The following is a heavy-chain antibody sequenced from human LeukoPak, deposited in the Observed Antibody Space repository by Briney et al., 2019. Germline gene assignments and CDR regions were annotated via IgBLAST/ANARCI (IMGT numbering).Heavy chain of an antibody. V-gene: IGHV4-31*03. CDR3: ARYADMQRWIDL. Sequence: SETLSLTCTVSGVSISSGAYFWSCIRQHPGKGLDWIGYIYDAGTTYYNPSLSGRVIISVDTSKNQFSLKVSSVTAADTAMYYCARYADMQRWIDLWGQGTLVTVS. CDR2: IYDAGTT. D-gene: IGHD6-25*01. J-gene: IGHJ4*02. CDR1: GVSISSGAYF.